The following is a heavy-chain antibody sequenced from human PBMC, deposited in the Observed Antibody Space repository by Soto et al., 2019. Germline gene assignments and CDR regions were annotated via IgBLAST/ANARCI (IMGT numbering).Heavy chain of an antibody. D-gene: IGHD3-16*01. Sequence: SETLSLTCAVSGDSISRGYHWTWIRQPPGKGLEWVARIYHSGTTNYNPSLNSRLTISVDTSKNQVSLKLTSVTAADTAVYYCARGGGVPALGDPWGQGTLVTVSS. CDR2: IYHSGTT. J-gene: IGHJ5*02. CDR1: GDSISRGYH. CDR3: ARGGGVPALGDP. V-gene: IGHV4-38-2*01.